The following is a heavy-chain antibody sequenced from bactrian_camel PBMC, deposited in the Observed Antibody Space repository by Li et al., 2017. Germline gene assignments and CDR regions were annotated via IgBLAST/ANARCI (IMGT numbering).Heavy chain of an antibody. Sequence: HVQLVESGGGSAQTGGSLTLSCVVSGDHRMVAWFRQGQGPGTKREGVAGLGGDGSTSYAAFAEGRFTISRDAANNTLYLQMNSLKSEDTALYYCATGTYCSGALCLRLFGYWGQGTQVTVS. V-gene: IGHV3S55*01. D-gene: IGHD2*01. CDR3: ATGTYCSGALCLRLFGY. CDR1: GDHRMVA. CDR2: LGGDGST. J-gene: IGHJ6*01.